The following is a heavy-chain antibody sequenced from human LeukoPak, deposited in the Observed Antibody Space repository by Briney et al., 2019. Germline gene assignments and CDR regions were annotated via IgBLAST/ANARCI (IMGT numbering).Heavy chain of an antibody. Sequence: ASVQVSCKASGYTFTNFGVAWVRQAPGQGLEWMGWISANTGNRNYAQKFQDRVTMTTDTSTTTAYMELRSLRSDDTAVYYCARTWSTVTRIDYWGQGTLVTVSS. D-gene: IGHD4-17*01. CDR2: ISANTGNR. V-gene: IGHV1-18*01. CDR3: ARTWSTVTRIDY. J-gene: IGHJ4*02. CDR1: GYTFTNFG.